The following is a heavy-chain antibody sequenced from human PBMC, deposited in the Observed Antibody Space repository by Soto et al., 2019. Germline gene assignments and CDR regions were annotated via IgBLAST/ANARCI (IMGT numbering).Heavy chain of an antibody. CDR1: GYTFTSYN. D-gene: IGHD3-3*01. V-gene: IGHV1-8*01. CDR3: VLIGVFDH. CDR2: SNSNSGNS. Sequence: ASVKVSCKASGYTFTSYNINWVRQAPGQGLEWVAGSNSNSGNSDHAQKFQGRLTVTRDTSISTAYMELSSLRSDDTAVYYCVLIGVFDHWGPGTLVTVSS. J-gene: IGHJ4*02.